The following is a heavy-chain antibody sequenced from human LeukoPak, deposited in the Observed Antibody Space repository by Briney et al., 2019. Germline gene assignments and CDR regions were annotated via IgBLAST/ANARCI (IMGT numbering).Heavy chain of an antibody. Sequence: PGGSLRLSCAAPGFTFSSHWMNWVRQAPGKGLEWVANIKQDGSGKYYVDSVKGRFTISRDNAKKSLYLQMNSLRAEDTAVYYCARDSDHIDGANFDYWGQGTLVTVSS. J-gene: IGHJ4*02. V-gene: IGHV3-7*01. D-gene: IGHD1-14*01. CDR3: ARDSDHIDGANFDY. CDR2: IKQDGSGK. CDR1: GFTFSSHW.